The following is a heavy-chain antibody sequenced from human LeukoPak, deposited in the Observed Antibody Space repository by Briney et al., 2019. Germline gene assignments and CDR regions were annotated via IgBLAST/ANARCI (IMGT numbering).Heavy chain of an antibody. CDR1: GFTFSSYE. J-gene: IGHJ4*02. Sequence: GGSLRLSCAASGFTFSSYEMNWVRQAPGKGLEWVSYISSSGSTIYYADSVKGRFTISRDNPKNTLYLQMNSLRAEDTAVYYCARIVVVPAAMVGREPGGYYFDYWGQGTLVTVSS. D-gene: IGHD2-2*01. V-gene: IGHV3-48*03. CDR2: ISSSGSTI. CDR3: ARIVVVPAAMVGREPGGYYFDY.